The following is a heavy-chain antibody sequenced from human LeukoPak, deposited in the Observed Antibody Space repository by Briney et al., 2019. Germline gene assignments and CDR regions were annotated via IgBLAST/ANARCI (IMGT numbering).Heavy chain of an antibody. CDR2: ISGSGGST. Sequence: GGSLRLSCAASGFTFNNYAMSWVRQAPGKGLEWVSAISGSGGSTYYADSVKGRFTISRHNSKNTLYLQMNSLRAEDTAVYYCASVPVGRDSSGPDAFDIWGQGTMVTVSS. CDR3: ASVPVGRDSSGPDAFDI. D-gene: IGHD6-19*01. J-gene: IGHJ3*02. V-gene: IGHV3-23*01. CDR1: GFTFNNYA.